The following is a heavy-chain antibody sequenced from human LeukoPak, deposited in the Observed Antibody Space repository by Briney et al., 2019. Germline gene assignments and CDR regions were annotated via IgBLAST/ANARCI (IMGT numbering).Heavy chain of an antibody. CDR2: ISAYNGNT. J-gene: IGHJ4*02. CDR3: ARGDYYDSSGDPPFDY. Sequence: ASVKVSCKASGYTFTSYGISWVRQAPGQGLEWMGWISAYNGNTNYAQKLQGRVTMTTDTSTSTAYLELRSLRSDDTAVYYCARGDYYDSSGDPPFDYWGQGTLVTVSS. D-gene: IGHD3-22*01. CDR1: GYTFTSYG. V-gene: IGHV1-18*01.